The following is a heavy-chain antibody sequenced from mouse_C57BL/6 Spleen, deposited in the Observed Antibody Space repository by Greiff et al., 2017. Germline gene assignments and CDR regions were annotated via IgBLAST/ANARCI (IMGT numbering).Heavy chain of an antibody. V-gene: IGHV5-6*01. Sequence: EVHLVESGGDLVKPGGSLKLSCAASGFTFSSYGMSWVRQTPDKRLEWVATISSGGSYTYYPDNVKGRFTISRDNAKNTLYLQMSSLKSEDTAMYYCARQLRTGTGWYFDVWGTGTTVTVSS. CDR1: GFTFSSYG. CDR2: ISSGGSYT. CDR3: ARQLRTGTGWYFDV. J-gene: IGHJ1*03. D-gene: IGHD4-1*01.